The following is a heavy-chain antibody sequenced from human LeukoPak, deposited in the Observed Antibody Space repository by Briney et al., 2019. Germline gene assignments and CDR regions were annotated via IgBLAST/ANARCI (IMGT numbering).Heavy chain of an antibody. CDR3: ARGRSGELTWAFTLDS. CDR2: INPNSGGT. CDR1: GYTFTGYY. J-gene: IGHJ4*02. V-gene: IGHV1-2*02. D-gene: IGHD3-10*01. Sequence: ASVKVSCKASGYTFTGYYMHWVRQAPGQGLEWMGWINPNSGGTKYAQKFQGRVTMTRDMPISTAYMELSRLRSDDTAVYYCARGRSGELTWAFTLDSWGQGTLVTVSS.